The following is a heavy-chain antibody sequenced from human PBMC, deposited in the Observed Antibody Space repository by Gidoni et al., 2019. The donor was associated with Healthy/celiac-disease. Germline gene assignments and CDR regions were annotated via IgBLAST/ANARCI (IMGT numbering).Heavy chain of an antibody. D-gene: IGHD4-17*01. CDR2: IYYSGRT. J-gene: IGHJ2*01. V-gene: IGHV4-39*01. CDR3: ARATTVMSHFDL. CDR1: GGYISSSSYY. Sequence: QLQLQESGAGLVKPSETLSLTCTVSGGYISSSSYYWGWIRQPHGKGLEWIGSIYYSGRTYYNPSLKSRVTISVDTSKNQFSLKLSSVTAADTAVYYCARATTVMSHFDLWGRGTLVTVSS.